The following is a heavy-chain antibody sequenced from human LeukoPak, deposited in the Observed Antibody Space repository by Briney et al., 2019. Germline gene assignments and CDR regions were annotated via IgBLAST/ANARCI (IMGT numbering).Heavy chain of an antibody. CDR2: IYHSGTT. D-gene: IGHD3-10*01. Sequence: SETLSLTCTVSNSSIISYYWSWIRQPPGKGLEWIGYIYHSGTTNYNPSLKSRVTVSVDTSKNQFSLKLSSVTAADTAVYYCARIRVNALDIWGQGTMVTVSS. CDR3: ARIRVNALDI. CDR1: NSSIISYY. J-gene: IGHJ3*02. V-gene: IGHV4-59*01.